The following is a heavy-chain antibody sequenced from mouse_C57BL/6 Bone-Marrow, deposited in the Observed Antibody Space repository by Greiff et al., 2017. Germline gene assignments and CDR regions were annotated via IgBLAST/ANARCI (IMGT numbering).Heavy chain of an antibody. CDR1: GYAFTNYL. D-gene: IGHD3-1*01. Sequence: QVQLKQSGAELVRPGTSVKVSCKASGYAFTNYLIEWVKQRPGQGLEWIGVLNPGSGGTNYNEKFKGKATLTADKSSSTAYMQRSSLTSEDSAVYCCARSKNGGSWFAYWGQGTLVTVSA. V-gene: IGHV1-54*01. J-gene: IGHJ3*01. CDR2: LNPGSGGT. CDR3: ARSKNGGSWFAY.